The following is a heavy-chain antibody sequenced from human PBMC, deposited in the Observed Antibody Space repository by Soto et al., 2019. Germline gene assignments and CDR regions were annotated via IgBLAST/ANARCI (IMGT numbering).Heavy chain of an antibody. J-gene: IGHJ3*02. Sequence: PSETLSLTCTVSGGSISSGDYYWSWIRQPPGKGLEWIGYIYYSGSTYYNPSLKSRVTISVDTSKNQFSLKLSSVTAADTAVYYCARDGEYYDSSGYSAFDIWGQGTMVTVSS. CDR3: ARDGEYYDSSGYSAFDI. CDR1: GGSISSGDYY. V-gene: IGHV4-30-4*01. D-gene: IGHD3-22*01. CDR2: IYYSGST.